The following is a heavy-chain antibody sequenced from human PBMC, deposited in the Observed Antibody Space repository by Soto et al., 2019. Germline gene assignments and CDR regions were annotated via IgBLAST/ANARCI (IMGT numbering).Heavy chain of an antibody. CDR2: ISAHNGNT. Sequence: QVHLVQAGAAVKKPGASVKVSCKASGDTFTSYGITWVRQAPGQVREWMGWISAHNGNTDYAQKLQGRGIVTRDTSASTAYMELRRQRSDDSAVSYCARGRYGYYWCQGALVPVSS. D-gene: IGHD1-1*01. CDR3: ARGRYGYY. CDR1: GDTFTSYG. J-gene: IGHJ4*02. V-gene: IGHV1-18*01.